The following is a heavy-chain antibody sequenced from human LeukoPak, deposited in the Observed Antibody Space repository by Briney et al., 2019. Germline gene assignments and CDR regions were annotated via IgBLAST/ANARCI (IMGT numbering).Heavy chain of an antibody. CDR3: TRPSADDYGSNDY. CDR2: IRYDGSNK. V-gene: IGHV3-30*02. CDR1: GFTFSSYG. D-gene: IGHD4-17*01. Sequence: GGSLRLSCAASGFTFSSYGMHWVRQAPGKGLEWVAFIRYDGSNKYYADSVKGRFTISRDNSKNTLYLQMNSLRAEDTAVYYCTRPSADDYGSNDYWGQGTLVTVSS. J-gene: IGHJ4*02.